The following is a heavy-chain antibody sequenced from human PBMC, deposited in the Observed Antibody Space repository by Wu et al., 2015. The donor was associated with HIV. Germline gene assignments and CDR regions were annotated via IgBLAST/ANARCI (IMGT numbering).Heavy chain of an antibody. D-gene: IGHD1-26*01. CDR1: GYSFVRYS. V-gene: IGHV1-18*01. CDR2: INTYSGDT. CDR3: ARDADGIVGAKIGRYFDV. J-gene: IGHJ2*01. Sequence: QVQLVQSGGEVKKPGASVKVSCKASGYSFVRYSLNWVRQAPGQGLEWMGWINTYSGDTKYAQKFQGRVTLTTDTSTRTAYMELRSLRSDDTAVYYCARDADGIVGAKIGRYFDVWGRGSWSGSPQ.